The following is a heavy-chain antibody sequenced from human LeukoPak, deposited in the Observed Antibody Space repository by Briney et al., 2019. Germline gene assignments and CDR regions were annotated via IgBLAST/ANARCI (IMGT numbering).Heavy chain of an antibody. CDR1: GGFISSHY. CDR3: ARGVARSSKFHFSYYFDY. Sequence: SETLSLTCTVSGGFISSHYWGWIRQPPGKGLEWIGSIYHSGSIYYNPSLKSRVTISVDTSKNQFSLKLSSVTAADTAVYYCARGVARSSKFHFSYYFDYWGQGTLVTVSS. D-gene: IGHD6-6*01. CDR2: IYHSGSI. J-gene: IGHJ4*02. V-gene: IGHV4-39*07.